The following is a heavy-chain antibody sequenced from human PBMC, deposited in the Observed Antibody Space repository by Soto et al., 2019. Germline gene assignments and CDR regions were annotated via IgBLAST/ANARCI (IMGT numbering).Heavy chain of an antibody. CDR1: KFTFSTYA. D-gene: IGHD2-8*02. J-gene: IGHJ4*02. CDR2: ISGSGDNT. Sequence: EVQLLESGGGLVQRGGSLRLSCAASKFTFSTYAMTWVRQAPGKGLEWVSDISGSGDNTYYADSVKGRFTISRDNSKSTLYLQMNGLRAEDTAVYYCAKDMVHCTGTRCERYFEKWGRGTLVTVSS. V-gene: IGHV3-23*01. CDR3: AKDMVHCTGTRCERYFEK.